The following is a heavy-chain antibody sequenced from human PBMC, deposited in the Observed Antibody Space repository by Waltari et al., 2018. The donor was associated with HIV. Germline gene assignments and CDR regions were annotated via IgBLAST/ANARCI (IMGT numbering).Heavy chain of an antibody. Sequence: QVQLVGSGGGVVQLGRSLRPSCPPSGFPLRSYDMHWVRQAPGKGLEWVAGISYDGSNKYYADSVKGRFTISRDNSKNTLYLQMNSLRAEDTAVYYCARDQTMTRAFDIWGQGTMVTVSS. CDR2: ISYDGSNK. CDR3: ARDQTMTRAFDI. D-gene: IGHD3-22*01. CDR1: GFPLRSYD. J-gene: IGHJ3*02. V-gene: IGHV3-30*01.